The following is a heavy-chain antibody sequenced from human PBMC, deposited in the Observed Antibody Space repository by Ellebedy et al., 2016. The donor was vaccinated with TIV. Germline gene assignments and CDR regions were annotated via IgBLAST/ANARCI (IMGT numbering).Heavy chain of an antibody. V-gene: IGHV3-23*01. J-gene: IGHJ4*02. CDR1: GFTFRNHA. CDR3: AKELVSRSSLSFDY. D-gene: IGHD2-2*01. Sequence: GESLKISCSASGFTFRNHAMAWVRQAPGKGLEWVSAIGAASDYTIYADSVKGRFTTSRDNFMNTLYLRMSSLRAEDTALYYCAKELVSRSSLSFDYWGQGIQVTVSS. CDR2: IGAASDYT.